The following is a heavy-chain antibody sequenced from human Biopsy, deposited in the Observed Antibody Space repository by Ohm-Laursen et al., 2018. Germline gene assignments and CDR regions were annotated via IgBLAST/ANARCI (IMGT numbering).Heavy chain of an antibody. D-gene: IGHD1-1*01. V-gene: IGHV1-69*01. CDR3: AKRGVERGRPLAY. J-gene: IGHJ4*02. Sequence: SSVKVSCKASGGTFSGFGISWVRQAPGQGLEWMGEINSMFGTTNYAQTFQGRVTITADEFTSTAYMEVSSLRSEDTAVYYCAKRGVERGRPLAYWGQGTLVTVSS. CDR1: GGTFSGFG. CDR2: INSMFGTT.